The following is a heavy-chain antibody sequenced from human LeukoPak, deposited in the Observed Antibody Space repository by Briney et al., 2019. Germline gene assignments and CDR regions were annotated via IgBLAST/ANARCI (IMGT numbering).Heavy chain of an antibody. V-gene: IGHV1-2*02. CDR3: TRSSWDCSSGSCYSNMNFDY. J-gene: IGHJ4*02. CDR1: GDTFTDYY. D-gene: IGHD2-15*01. CDR2: INPNKGDT. Sequence: ASVKVSCKASGDTFTDYYINWVRQAPGQGLKWLGWINPNKGDTNSAQKFRDRVIMTTDTSLTTAYMEVINLSSDDTAVYNCTRSSWDCSSGSCYSNMNFDYWGQGTLVTVSS.